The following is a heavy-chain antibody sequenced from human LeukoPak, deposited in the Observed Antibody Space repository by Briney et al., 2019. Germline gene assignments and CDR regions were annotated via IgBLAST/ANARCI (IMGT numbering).Heavy chain of an antibody. D-gene: IGHD6-13*01. V-gene: IGHV3-9*01. CDR3: AKDLAAAGTKDGMDV. CDR2: ISWNSGSI. Sequence: GRSLRLSCVASGFTFDDYAMHWVRQAPGKGLEWVSGISWNSGSIGYADSVKGRFTISRDNAKNSLYLQMNSLRAEDTALYYCAKDLAAAGTKDGMDVWGQGTTVTVSS. J-gene: IGHJ6*02. CDR1: GFTFDDYA.